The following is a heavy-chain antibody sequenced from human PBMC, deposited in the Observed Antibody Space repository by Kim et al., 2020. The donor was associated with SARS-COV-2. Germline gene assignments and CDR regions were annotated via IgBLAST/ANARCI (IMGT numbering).Heavy chain of an antibody. Sequence: SETLSLTCSVSGGSISSYYWSWIRQPPGKGLEWIGYIYYSGSTNYNPSLKSRVTISVDTSKNQFSLKLSSVTAADTAVYYCARGNGGSSWSVDGMDVWGQGTTVTVSS. V-gene: IGHV4-59*13. CDR3: ARGNGGSSWSVDGMDV. CDR1: GGSISSYY. J-gene: IGHJ6*02. D-gene: IGHD6-13*01. CDR2: IYYSGST.